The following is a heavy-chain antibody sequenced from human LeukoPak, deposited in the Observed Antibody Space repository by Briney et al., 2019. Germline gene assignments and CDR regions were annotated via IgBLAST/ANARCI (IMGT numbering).Heavy chain of an antibody. CDR3: ARDLGWIVVAPDAFDI. D-gene: IGHD3-22*01. CDR1: GYTFTSYG. CDR2: ISAYNGNT. J-gene: IGHJ3*02. V-gene: IGHV1-18*01. Sequence: GASVKVSCKASGYTFTSYGISWVRQAPGQGLEWMGWISAYNGNTNYAQKLQGSVTMTTDTSTSTAYMELRSLRSDDTAVYYCARDLGWIVVAPDAFDIWGQGTMVTVSS.